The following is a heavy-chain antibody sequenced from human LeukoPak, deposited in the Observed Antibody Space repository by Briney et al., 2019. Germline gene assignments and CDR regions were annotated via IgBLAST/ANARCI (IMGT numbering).Heavy chain of an antibody. Sequence: GGSLRLSCAVSGFTFKLYWMHWVRQAPGKGPVWVSRINDDGSDATYADSVKGRFTISRDDAKNMLFLQMNSLRAEDTAVYYCVRGGPSTWSWGQGTLVTVSS. V-gene: IGHV3-74*01. D-gene: IGHD2-15*01. CDR1: GFTFKLYW. CDR2: INDDGSDA. J-gene: IGHJ5*02. CDR3: VRGGPSTWS.